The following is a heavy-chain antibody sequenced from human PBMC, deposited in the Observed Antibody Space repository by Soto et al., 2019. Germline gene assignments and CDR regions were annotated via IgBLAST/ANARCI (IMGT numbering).Heavy chain of an antibody. CDR3: AKDVDYYGDYYFDY. D-gene: IGHD4-17*01. V-gene: IGHV3-30*18. Sequence: QVQLVESGGGVVQPGRSLRLSCAASGFTFSSYGMHWVRQAPGKGLEWVAVISYDGSNKYYADSVKGRFTISRDNSKNTLYLQMNSLRAEDTAVYYCAKDVDYYGDYYFDYWGQGTLVTVSS. J-gene: IGHJ4*02. CDR2: ISYDGSNK. CDR1: GFTFSSYG.